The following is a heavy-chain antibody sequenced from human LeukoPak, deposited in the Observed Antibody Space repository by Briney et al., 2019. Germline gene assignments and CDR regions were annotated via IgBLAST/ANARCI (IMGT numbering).Heavy chain of an antibody. V-gene: IGHV3-48*03. D-gene: IGHD3-3*01. CDR1: GFNLSSYE. Sequence: PGGSLRLSCSAPGFNLSSYEMNWGRQATGKGVEWDSYFSSSGSTIYYADSVKGRFTISRDNAKNSLYLQMNSLRAEDTAVYYCASRGYDFWSGDENAFDIWGQGTMVTVSS. J-gene: IGHJ3*02. CDR3: ASRGYDFWSGDENAFDI. CDR2: FSSSGSTI.